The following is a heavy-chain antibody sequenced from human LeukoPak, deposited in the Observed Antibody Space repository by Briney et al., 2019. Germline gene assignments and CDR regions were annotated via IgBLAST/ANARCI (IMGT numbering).Heavy chain of an antibody. V-gene: IGHV4-59*01. CDR3: ARVHESIDY. Sequence: SDTLSLTCTVSGGSISSYYWSWIRQPPGKGLEWIGYIYYSGSTNYNPSLKSRVTISVDTSKNQFSLKLSSVTAADTAVYYCARVHESIDYWGQGTLVTVSS. J-gene: IGHJ4*02. CDR1: GGSISSYY. D-gene: IGHD6-6*01. CDR2: IYYSGST.